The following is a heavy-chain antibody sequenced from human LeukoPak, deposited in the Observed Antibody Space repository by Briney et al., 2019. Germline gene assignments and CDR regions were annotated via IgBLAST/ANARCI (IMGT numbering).Heavy chain of an antibody. D-gene: IGHD3-22*01. Sequence: PGGSLRLSCAASGFTFSAYYMSWIRQAPGKGLEWVSYISSSGSTIYYADSVRGRFTISRDNAKNSLYLQMNSLRAEDTAGYYCARGGSGYFIYYYSYGMDVWGQGTTVTVSS. CDR3: ARGGSGYFIYYYSYGMDV. J-gene: IGHJ6*02. CDR2: ISSSGSTI. CDR1: GFTFSAYY. V-gene: IGHV3-11*01.